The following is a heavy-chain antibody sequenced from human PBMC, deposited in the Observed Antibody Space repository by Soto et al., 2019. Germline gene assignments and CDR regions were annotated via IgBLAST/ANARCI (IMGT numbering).Heavy chain of an antibody. Sequence: PGESLKISCKGSGYSFTSYWIGWVRQMPGKGLEWMGIIYPGDSDTRYSPSFQGQVTISADKSISTAYLQWSSLKASDTALYYCARHRYCSGGSCSSDYYYYYMDVWGKGTKVTVSS. D-gene: IGHD2-15*01. CDR3: ARHRYCSGGSCSSDYYYYYMDV. J-gene: IGHJ6*03. V-gene: IGHV5-51*01. CDR1: GYSFTSYW. CDR2: IYPGDSDT.